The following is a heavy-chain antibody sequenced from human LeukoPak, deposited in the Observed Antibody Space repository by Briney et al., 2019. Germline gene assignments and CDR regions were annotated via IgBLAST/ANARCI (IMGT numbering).Heavy chain of an antibody. CDR2: INPNSGGT. J-gene: IGHJ5*02. Sequence: ASVKVSCKASGYTFTGYYMHWVRQAPGQGLEWMGWINPNSGGTNYAQKLQGRVTMTTDTSTSTAYMELRSLRSDDTAVYYCAGLRAGGTTNWFDPWGQGTLVTVSS. D-gene: IGHD1-7*01. CDR1: GYTFTGYY. CDR3: AGLRAGGTTNWFDP. V-gene: IGHV1-2*02.